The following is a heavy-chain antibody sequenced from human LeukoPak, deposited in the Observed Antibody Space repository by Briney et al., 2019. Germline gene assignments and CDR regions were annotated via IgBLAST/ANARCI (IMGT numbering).Heavy chain of an antibody. Sequence: GESLKISCKGSGYSFTTYWIGWVRQMSGKGLEWMGIIYPGDSDTRYSPSFQGQVTISDDKSISTAYLQWSSLKASDTAMYYCARLPYCGGDCYPNWFDPWGQGTLVTVSS. CDR2: IYPGDSDT. D-gene: IGHD2-21*02. CDR1: GYSFTTYW. V-gene: IGHV5-51*01. J-gene: IGHJ5*02. CDR3: ARLPYCGGDCYPNWFDP.